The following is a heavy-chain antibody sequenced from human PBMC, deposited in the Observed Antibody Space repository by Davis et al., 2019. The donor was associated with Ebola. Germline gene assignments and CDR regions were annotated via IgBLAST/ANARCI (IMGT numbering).Heavy chain of an antibody. CDR2: ISGSGGST. V-gene: IGHV3-23*01. CDR1: GFIFSTYA. Sequence: PGGSLRLSCAASGFIFSTYAMSWVRQAPGKGLEWVSAISGSGGSTYYADSVKGRFTISRDNAKNSLYLQMNSLRDEDTAVYYCAREIPSKAAAFDIWGQGTMVTVSS. CDR3: AREIPSKAAAFDI. D-gene: IGHD6-25*01. J-gene: IGHJ3*02.